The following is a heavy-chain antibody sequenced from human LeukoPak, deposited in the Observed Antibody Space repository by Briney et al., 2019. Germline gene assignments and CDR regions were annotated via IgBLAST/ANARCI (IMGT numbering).Heavy chain of an antibody. Sequence: PGGSLRLSCVASGFTFSNYIMNWVRQAPGKGLEWLSYISTSGTTIFYAESLKGRFTISRDNAKNSLWLQMNSLRAEDTAVYFCARRSCSSTSCLLDYWGQGTLVTVSS. CDR2: ISTSGTTI. CDR3: ARRSCSSTSCLLDY. J-gene: IGHJ4*02. V-gene: IGHV3-48*04. CDR1: GFTFSNYI. D-gene: IGHD2-2*01.